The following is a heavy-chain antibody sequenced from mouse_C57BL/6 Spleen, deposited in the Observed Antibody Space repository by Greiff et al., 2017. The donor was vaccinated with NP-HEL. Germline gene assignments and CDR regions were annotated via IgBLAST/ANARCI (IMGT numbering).Heavy chain of an antibody. D-gene: IGHD1-1*01. J-gene: IGHJ4*01. Sequence: VQLQQPGAELVKPGASVKMSCKASGYTFTSYWITWVKQRPGQGLEWIGDIYPGSGSTNYNEKFKSKATLTVDTSSSTAYMQLSSLTSEDSAVYYCARGPSYYYGSSHYAMDYWGQGTSVTVSS. V-gene: IGHV1-55*01. CDR2: IYPGSGST. CDR3: ARGPSYYYGSSHYAMDY. CDR1: GYTFTSYW.